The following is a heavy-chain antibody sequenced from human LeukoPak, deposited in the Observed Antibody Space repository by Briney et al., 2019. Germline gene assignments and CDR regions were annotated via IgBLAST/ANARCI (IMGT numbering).Heavy chain of an antibody. V-gene: IGHV3-66*01. J-gene: IGHJ4*02. CDR2: IYSGGNT. CDR3: ARPYYYDSSGYYF. D-gene: IGHD3-22*01. Sequence: GRSLRLSCAASGFTVSSNYMSWVRQAPGKGLEWVSIIYSGGNTYYADSVKGRFTISRDNSKNTLYLQMNSLRAEDTAVYYCARPYYYDSSGYYFWGQGTLVTVSS. CDR1: GFTVSSNY.